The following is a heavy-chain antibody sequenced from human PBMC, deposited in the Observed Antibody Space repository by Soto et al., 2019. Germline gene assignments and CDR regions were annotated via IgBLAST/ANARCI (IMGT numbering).Heavy chain of an antibody. CDR3: ARPPGIYYGWFEP. J-gene: IGHJ5*02. Sequence: QLQLQESGPGLVKPSETLSLICTVSGGSISSRSYYWGWIRQPPGKGLEWIGSIYYSGSTYYNPSLKSPVTISVDTSKNQFSLQLSSVTAAVTAVYYCARPPGIYYGWFEPWGQGTLVTVSS. V-gene: IGHV4-39*01. CDR2: IYYSGST. CDR1: GGSISSRSYY. D-gene: IGHD1-26*01.